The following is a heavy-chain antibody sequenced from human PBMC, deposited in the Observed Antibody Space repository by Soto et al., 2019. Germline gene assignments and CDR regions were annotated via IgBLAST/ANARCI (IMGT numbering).Heavy chain of an antibody. J-gene: IGHJ3*02. CDR3: ARTHDI. CDR2: IYYSGST. CDR1: GGSISSYY. Sequence: SETLSLTCTVSGGSISSYYWSWIRQPPGKGLEWIGYIYYSGSTNYNPSLKSRVTISVDTSKNQFSLKLSSVTAADTAVYYCARTHDIWGQGTMVTVSS. V-gene: IGHV4-59*12.